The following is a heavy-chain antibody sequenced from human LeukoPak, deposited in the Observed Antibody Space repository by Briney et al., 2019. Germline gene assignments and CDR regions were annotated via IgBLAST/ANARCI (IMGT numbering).Heavy chain of an antibody. CDR3: ARDRVVNSKAPGGETVDY. CDR1: GYTFTTYG. V-gene: IGHV1-18*01. Sequence: ASVKVSCKASGYTFTTYGISWVRQAPGQGLEWMGWISAYNGNTNYAQKLQGRVTMTTDTSTGTAYMELRSLRSDDTAVYYCARDRVVNSKAPGGETVDYWGQGTRVTVSS. J-gene: IGHJ4*02. CDR2: ISAYNGNT. D-gene: IGHD4-4*01.